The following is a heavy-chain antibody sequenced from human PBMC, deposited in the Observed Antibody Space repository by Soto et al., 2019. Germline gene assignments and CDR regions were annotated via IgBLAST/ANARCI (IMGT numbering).Heavy chain of an antibody. CDR2: ISWDGGST. D-gene: IGHD6-6*01. CDR1: GFTFDDYA. Sequence: GGSLRLSCAASGFTFDDYAMHWVRQAPGKGLEWVSLISWDGGSTYYADSVKGRFTISRDNSKNSLYLQMNSLRAEDTALYYCAKDIVSSSSLSYYYYGMDVWGQGTTVTVSS. V-gene: IGHV3-43D*03. J-gene: IGHJ6*02. CDR3: AKDIVSSSSLSYYYYGMDV.